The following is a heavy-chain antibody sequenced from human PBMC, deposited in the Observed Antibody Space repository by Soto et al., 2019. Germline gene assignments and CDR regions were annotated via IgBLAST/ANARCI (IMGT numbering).Heavy chain of an antibody. CDR2: IKAGNVNT. J-gene: IGHJ6*03. V-gene: IGHV1-3*01. CDR3: ARDGGYCSGVTCYSYYYYMDV. CDR1: GYTFINYG. Sequence: QVHLVQSGAEVKNPGASVRVSCKASGYTFINYGMHWVRQAPGQSLEWMGWIKAGNVNTEYSQNFQGRVTITRDTSASTAYMELSSLGSEDTAVYYCARDGGYCSGVTCYSYYYYMDVWGKGTTVTVSS. D-gene: IGHD2-15*01.